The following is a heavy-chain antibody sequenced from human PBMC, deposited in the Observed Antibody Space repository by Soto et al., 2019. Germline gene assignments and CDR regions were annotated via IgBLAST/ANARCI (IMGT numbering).Heavy chain of an antibody. CDR3: ARAEEVVPASNWFDP. Sequence: ASVKVSCKASGYTFTGYYMHWVRQAPGQGLEWMGWINPNSGGTNYAQKFQGWVTMTRDTSISTAYMELSRLRSDDTAVYYCARAEEVVPASNWFDPWGQGTLVTVSS. J-gene: IGHJ5*02. V-gene: IGHV1-2*04. D-gene: IGHD2-2*01. CDR1: GYTFTGYY. CDR2: INPNSGGT.